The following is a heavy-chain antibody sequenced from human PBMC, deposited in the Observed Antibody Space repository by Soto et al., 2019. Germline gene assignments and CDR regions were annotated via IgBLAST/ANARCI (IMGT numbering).Heavy chain of an antibody. CDR3: ASAALAAYDWNDRGNWCDP. V-gene: IGHV1-69*13. CDR2: MTPFLGTT. CDR1: GGTFTSYG. J-gene: IGHJ5*02. Sequence: SVKVSCKASGGTFTSYGVSWERHAPGHELEWMGGMTPFLGTTNYASGSQGRFTITAEESTGSGEMGLSWLIPEDRVAYSCASAALAAYDWNDRGNWCDPWGKGTLVTASS. D-gene: IGHD1-1*01.